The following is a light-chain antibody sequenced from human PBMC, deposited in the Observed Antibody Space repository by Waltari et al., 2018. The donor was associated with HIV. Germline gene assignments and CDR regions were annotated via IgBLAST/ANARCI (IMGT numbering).Light chain of an antibody. CDR3: QQYNSYRT. Sequence: DIQMTQSPSTLSASVGDRVSITCRASQSISSWLAWYQQKPGRAPKLLIYKASNLENGVPSRFSGSGSGTEFTLTISSLQPDDFATYYCQQYNSYRTFGQGTKVEIK. CDR2: KAS. V-gene: IGKV1-5*03. CDR1: QSISSW. J-gene: IGKJ1*01.